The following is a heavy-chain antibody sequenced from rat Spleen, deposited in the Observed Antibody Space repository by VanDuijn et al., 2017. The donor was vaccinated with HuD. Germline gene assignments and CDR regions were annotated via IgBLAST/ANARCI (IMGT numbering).Heavy chain of an antibody. Sequence: EVQLVESGGGLLQPGRSLKLSCAASGFSFSDYAVAWVRQAPKKGLEWVATIIYDGSRTYYPDSVKGRFTISRDNAKSTLYLQMNSLRSEDTATYYCTRGGYYDGTWDYWGQGVMVTVSS. D-gene: IGHD1-12*02. V-gene: IGHV5-17*01. CDR3: TRGGYYDGTWDY. J-gene: IGHJ2*01. CDR1: GFSFSDYA. CDR2: IIYDGSRT.